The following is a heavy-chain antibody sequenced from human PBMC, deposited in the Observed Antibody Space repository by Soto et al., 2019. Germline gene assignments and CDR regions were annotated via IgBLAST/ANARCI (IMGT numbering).Heavy chain of an antibody. Sequence: SETLSLTCAVYGGSFSGYYWSWIRQPPGKGLEWIGEINHSGSTNYNPSLKSRVTISVDTCKNQFSLKLSSVTAADTAVYYCASTLTYYDFWSGYDAFDIWGQGTMVTVSS. D-gene: IGHD3-3*01. J-gene: IGHJ3*02. V-gene: IGHV4-34*01. CDR3: ASTLTYYDFWSGYDAFDI. CDR2: INHSGST. CDR1: GGSFSGYY.